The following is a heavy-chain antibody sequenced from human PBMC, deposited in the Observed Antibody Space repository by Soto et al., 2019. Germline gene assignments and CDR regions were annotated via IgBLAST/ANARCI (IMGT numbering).Heavy chain of an antibody. CDR3: ERGSYCSGTYSPFDY. CDR1: GYTFTSYT. D-gene: IGHD3-10*01. V-gene: IGHV1-3*01. J-gene: IGHJ4*02. CDR2: INAGNGNT. Sequence: QVQLVQSGAEVKEPGASVKVSCKASGYTFTSYTMHWVRKAPGQRVEWMGWINAGNGNTKNSQKFQGRVTITGDTSATTAYMELSSLRSEDTAVYYCERGSYCSGTYSPFDYWVQGTLVTVSS.